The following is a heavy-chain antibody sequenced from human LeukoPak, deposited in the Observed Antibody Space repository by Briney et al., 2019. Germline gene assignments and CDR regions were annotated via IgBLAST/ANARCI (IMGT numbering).Heavy chain of an antibody. J-gene: IGHJ4*02. D-gene: IGHD3-22*01. CDR2: INPNSGGT. V-gene: IGHV1-2*06. CDR1: GYTFTGYY. Sequence: RASVKVSCKASGYTFTGYYMHWVRQAPGQGLEWMGRINPNSGGTSYAQKFQGRVTMTRDTSISTAYMELSRLRSEDTAVYYCARGRYCFDSGGRRIIDYWGQGTLVTVSS. CDR3: ARGRYCFDSGGRRIIDY.